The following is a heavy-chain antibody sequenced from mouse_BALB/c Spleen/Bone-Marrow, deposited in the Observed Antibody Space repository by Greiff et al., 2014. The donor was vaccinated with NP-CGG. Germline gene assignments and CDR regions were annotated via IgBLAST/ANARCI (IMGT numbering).Heavy chain of an antibody. D-gene: IGHD1-1*01. CDR1: GYSFTGYF. CDR2: INPYNGDT. Sequence: VQLQQSGPELVKPGASVKISCKASGYSFTGYFMNWVMQSHGKSLEWIGRINPYNGDTFYNQKFKGQATLTVDKSSSTAHVELRSLASEDSAVYYCARSDYYGTYAMDYWGQGTSVTVSS. J-gene: IGHJ4*01. V-gene: IGHV1-20*02. CDR3: ARSDYYGTYAMDY.